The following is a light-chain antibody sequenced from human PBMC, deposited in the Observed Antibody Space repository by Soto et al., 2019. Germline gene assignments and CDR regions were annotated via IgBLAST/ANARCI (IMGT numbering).Light chain of an antibody. CDR3: QQYNDWPPKRT. J-gene: IGKJ1*01. CDR1: QSITTN. CDR2: GAS. V-gene: IGKV3-15*01. Sequence: TLSVSPGERATLSCRASQSITTNLAWYQQKPGQAPRLLIYGASTRATGVPARFSGSGSGTQFTLTISSLQSEDFALYYCQQYNDWPPKRTFGQGTRVDFK.